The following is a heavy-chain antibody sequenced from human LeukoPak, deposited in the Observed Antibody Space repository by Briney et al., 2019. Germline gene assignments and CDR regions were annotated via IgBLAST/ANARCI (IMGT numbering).Heavy chain of an antibody. CDR1: GGSISSSSYY. D-gene: IGHD2-21*01. J-gene: IGHJ5*02. V-gene: IGHV4-39*01. CDR2: IYYSGST. CDR3: ARAYCGGDCYLNWFDP. Sequence: PSETLSLTCTVSGGSISSSSYYWGWIRQPPGRGREWIGSIYYSGSTYYNPSLKSRVTISVDTSKNQFSLKLSSVTAADTAVYYCARAYCGGDCYLNWFDPWGQGTLVTVSS.